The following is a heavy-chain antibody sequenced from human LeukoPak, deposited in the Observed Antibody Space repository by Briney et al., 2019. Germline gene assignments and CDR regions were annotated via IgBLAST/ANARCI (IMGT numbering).Heavy chain of an antibody. D-gene: IGHD6-19*01. J-gene: IGHJ6*03. CDR3: ARVRPEQWTIYYYYYMDV. CDR1: RFTFSSYA. CDR2: IKQDGSEK. V-gene: IGHV3-7*01. Sequence: PGGSLRLSCAASRFTFSSYAMSWVRQAPGKGLEWVANIKQDGSEKYYVDSVKGRFTISRDNAKNSLYLQMNSLRAEDTAVYYCARVRPEQWTIYYYYYMDVWGKGTTVTISS.